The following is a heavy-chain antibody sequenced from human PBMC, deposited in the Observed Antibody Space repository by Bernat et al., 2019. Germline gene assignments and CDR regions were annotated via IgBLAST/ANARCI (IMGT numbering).Heavy chain of an antibody. V-gene: IGHV3-23*01. CDR1: GFTFSSYA. Sequence: EVQLLESGGGLVQPGGSLRLSCAASGFTFSSYAMSWVRQAPGKGLEWVSAISGSGGSTYYADSVKGRVTISRDNSKNTLYLQMNSLIAEDTDVYYCAKASGAPRYCSGGSCYAFYYYYGMDVWGQGTTVTVSS. J-gene: IGHJ6*02. CDR2: ISGSGGST. D-gene: IGHD2-15*01. CDR3: AKASGAPRYCSGGSCYAFYYYYGMDV.